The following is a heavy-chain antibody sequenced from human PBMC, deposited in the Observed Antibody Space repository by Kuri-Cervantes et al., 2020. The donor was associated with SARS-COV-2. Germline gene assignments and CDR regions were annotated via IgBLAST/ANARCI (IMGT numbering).Heavy chain of an antibody. Sequence: ESLKISCSVSGYFISNGYYWGWIRQSPGKGLEWIASMYHSGTTFYNPSLKSRVTISVDTSKNQFSLKLSSVTAADTAVYYCASILGRPMNSSSWIIYYYYMDVWGKGTTVTVSS. CDR1: GYFISNGYY. J-gene: IGHJ6*03. CDR3: ASILGRPMNSSSWIIYYYYMDV. V-gene: IGHV4-38-2*02. D-gene: IGHD6-13*01. CDR2: MYHSGTT.